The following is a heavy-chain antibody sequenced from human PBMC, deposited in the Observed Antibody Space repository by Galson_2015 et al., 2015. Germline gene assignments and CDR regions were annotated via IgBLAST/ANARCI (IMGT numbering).Heavy chain of an antibody. CDR3: ARLPYYDSSGRPFDY. Sequence: ETLSLTCTVSGGSISSSSYYWGWIRQPPGKGLERIGSIYYSGSTYYNPSLKSRVTISVDTSKNQFSLKLSSVTAADTAVYYCARLPYYDSSGRPFDYWGQGTLVTISS. V-gene: IGHV4-39*01. D-gene: IGHD3-22*01. CDR1: GGSISSSSYY. J-gene: IGHJ4*02. CDR2: IYYSGST.